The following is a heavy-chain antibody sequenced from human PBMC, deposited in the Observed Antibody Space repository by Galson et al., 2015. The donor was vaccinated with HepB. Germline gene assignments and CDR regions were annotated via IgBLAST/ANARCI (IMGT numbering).Heavy chain of an antibody. CDR1: GYTFSSYA. D-gene: IGHD5-24*01. CDR2: ISAYNGNT. J-gene: IGHJ6*04. Sequence: SVKVSCKGSGYTFSSYAISWVRQAPGQGLEWMGWISAYNGNTNYAQKFQGRVTMTTDTSTSTAYMELRSLRSDDTAVYYCARDVDLGVWGKGTTVTVSS. V-gene: IGHV1-18*01. CDR3: ARDVDLGV.